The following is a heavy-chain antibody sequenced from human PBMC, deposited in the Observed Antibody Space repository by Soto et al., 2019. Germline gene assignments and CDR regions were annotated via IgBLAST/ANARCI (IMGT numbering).Heavy chain of an antibody. D-gene: IGHD4-4*01. V-gene: IGHV3-53*01. CDR2: IYSDGTT. CDR3: ARGSRNYNF. Sequence: EVQLVESGGGLVQPGGSLRLSCAASGFTVSSNYMTWVRQAPGKGLEWVSTIYSDGTTYYADSVKGRFTISRDNSKNTLYLQMNSLRAEDTAVYYCARGSRNYNFWGQGTLVTVSS. J-gene: IGHJ4*02. CDR1: GFTVSSNY.